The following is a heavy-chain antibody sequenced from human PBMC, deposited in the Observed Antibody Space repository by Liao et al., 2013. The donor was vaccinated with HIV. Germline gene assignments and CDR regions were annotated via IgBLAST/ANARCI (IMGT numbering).Heavy chain of an antibody. D-gene: IGHD1-26*01. CDR3: AATTSRRTEFDP. V-gene: IGHV4-59*06. CDR2: IYYSGST. CDR1: GGSIGSYS. J-gene: IGHJ5*02. Sequence: QVQLQESGPGLVKPSETLSLTCTVSGGSIGSYSWNWIRQLPGKGLQWIGYIYYSGSTFYNPSLKSRLTISMDTSKNQFSLNLTSLTAADTAVYYCAATTSRRTEFDPWGQGTLVTVSS.